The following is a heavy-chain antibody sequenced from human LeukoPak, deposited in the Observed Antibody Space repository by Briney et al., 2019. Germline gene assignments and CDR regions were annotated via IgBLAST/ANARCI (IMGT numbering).Heavy chain of an antibody. CDR3: ARDGNYYDCSGPADY. J-gene: IGHJ4*02. D-gene: IGHD3-22*01. V-gene: IGHV3-74*01. CDR1: RFTLSRYW. Sequence: GGSLRLSCADSRFTLSRYWMHWVRQAPGKGLVWVSRINSDGISTSYADSVKGRFTISRDNAKNTLYLQMNSLRAEDTAVYYCARDGNYYDCSGPADYWGQGTLVTVSS. CDR2: INSDGIST.